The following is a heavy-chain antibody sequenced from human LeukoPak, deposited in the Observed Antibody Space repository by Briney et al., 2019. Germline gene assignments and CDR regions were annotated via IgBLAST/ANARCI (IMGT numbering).Heavy chain of an antibody. D-gene: IGHD3-9*01. CDR3: AKLGDILTGYPYYFDY. Sequence: PGGSLRLSCAASGFTFSSYAMSWVRQAPGKGLEWVSAISGSAGSKYYADSVKGRFTISRDNSKNTLYLQMNSLRAEDTAVYYCAKLGDILTGYPYYFDYWGQGTLVTVSS. CDR2: ISGSAGSK. V-gene: IGHV3-23*01. J-gene: IGHJ4*02. CDR1: GFTFSSYA.